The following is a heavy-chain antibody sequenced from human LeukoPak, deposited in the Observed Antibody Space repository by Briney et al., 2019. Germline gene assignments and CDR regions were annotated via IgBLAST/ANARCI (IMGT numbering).Heavy chain of an antibody. CDR3: ARRWVYDKRAFDA. V-gene: IGHV4-59*08. J-gene: IGHJ3*01. CDR2: IYYTGTT. CDR1: GGSISGTYY. Sequence: SSETLSLTCTVSGGSISGTYYWSWIRQPPGKGLEWIGYIYYTGTTDSNPSLKSRVTISLDTSKNQFSLNLSSVIAADTAVYYCARRWVYDKRAFDAWGQGTMVTVSS. D-gene: IGHD3-16*01.